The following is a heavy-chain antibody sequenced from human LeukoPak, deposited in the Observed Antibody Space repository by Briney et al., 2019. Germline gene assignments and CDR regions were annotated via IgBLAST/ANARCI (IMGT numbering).Heavy chain of an antibody. CDR1: GFTFSSYA. J-gene: IGHJ4*02. V-gene: IGHV3-33*08. D-gene: IGHD3-16*01. Sequence: GGSLKLSCAASGFTFSSYAMSWVRQAPGKGLEWVAVIWYDGSNKYYADSVKGRFTISRDNSKNTLYVQMSSLRAEDTAVYYCARSNNGGWGYCDYWGQGTLVTVSS. CDR2: IWYDGSNK. CDR3: ARSNNGGWGYCDY.